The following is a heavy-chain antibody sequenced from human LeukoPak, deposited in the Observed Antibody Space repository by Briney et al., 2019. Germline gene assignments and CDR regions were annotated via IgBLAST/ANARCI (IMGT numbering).Heavy chain of an antibody. CDR1: GFTFSSYG. CDR2: ISYDGSNK. J-gene: IGHJ2*01. D-gene: IGHD4-23*01. Sequence: SGGSLRLACAASGFTFSSYGMHWVSQAPGKGLEWVTVISYDGSNKYYADSVKGRFTISRDNSKNTLYLQMNSLRAEDTAVYYCAKAPGGNSVHFDLWGRGTLVTVSS. V-gene: IGHV3-30*18. CDR3: AKAPGGNSVHFDL.